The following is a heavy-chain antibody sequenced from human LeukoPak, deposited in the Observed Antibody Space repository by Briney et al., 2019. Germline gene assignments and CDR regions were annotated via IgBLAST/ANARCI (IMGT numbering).Heavy chain of an antibody. V-gene: IGHV4-39*01. J-gene: IGHJ4*02. Sequence: SETLSLTCTVSRVSISSSNSYWGWIRQPPGKGLEWIGSIYYSGNTYYNASLKSQVSISIDTSKNQFSLRLTSVTAADTAVYYCARQPGSGLFILPGGQGTPVTVSS. CDR2: IYYSGNT. CDR1: RVSISSSNSY. CDR3: ARQPGSGLFILP. D-gene: IGHD3/OR15-3a*01.